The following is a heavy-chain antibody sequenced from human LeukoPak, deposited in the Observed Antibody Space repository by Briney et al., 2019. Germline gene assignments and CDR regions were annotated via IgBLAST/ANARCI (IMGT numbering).Heavy chain of an antibody. Sequence: GGSLRLSCAASGFTFSDYYMSWISQAPGKGLEWVSYISSSSYTNYADSVKGRFTISRDNAKNSLYLQMNSLRAEDTAVYYCARDRQYYDILTGYYYYGMDVWGQGTTVTVSS. D-gene: IGHD3-9*01. CDR3: ARDRQYYDILTGYYYYGMDV. J-gene: IGHJ6*02. CDR1: GFTFSDYY. V-gene: IGHV3-11*05. CDR2: ISSSSYT.